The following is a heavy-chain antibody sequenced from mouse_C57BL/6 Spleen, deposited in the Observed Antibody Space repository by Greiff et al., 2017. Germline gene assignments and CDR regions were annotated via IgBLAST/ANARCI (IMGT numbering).Heavy chain of an antibody. D-gene: IGHD1-1*01. CDR3: ARHVYYYATLSCYFDC. CDR1: GYTFTSYW. J-gene: IGHJ2*01. V-gene: IGHV1-55*01. CDR2: IYPGSGST. Sequence: VQLQQPGAELVKPGASVKMSCKASGYTFTSYWITWVKQRPGQGLEWIGRIYPGSGSTKYNEKFKSKATLTVDKSSSTAYMELSSMTSDDSAVYYCARHVYYYATLSCYFDCWGPGTTLTVSS.